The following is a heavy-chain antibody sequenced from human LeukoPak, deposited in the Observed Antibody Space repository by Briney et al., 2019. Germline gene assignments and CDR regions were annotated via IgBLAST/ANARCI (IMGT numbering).Heavy chain of an antibody. CDR1: GGSFSGYY. D-gene: IGHD6-13*01. J-gene: IGHJ4*02. V-gene: IGHV4-34*01. CDR3: ARGIAPHYYFDY. CDR2: INHSGST. Sequence: SETLSLTCAVYGGSFSGYYWSWIRQPPGKGLEWIGEINHSGSTNYNPSLKSRVTISVDTSKNQFSLKLSSVTAADTAVYYCARGIAPHYYFDYWGQGTLVTVSS.